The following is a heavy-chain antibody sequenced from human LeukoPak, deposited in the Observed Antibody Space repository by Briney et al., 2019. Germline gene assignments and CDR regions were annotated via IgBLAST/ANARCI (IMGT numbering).Heavy chain of an antibody. D-gene: IGHD6-19*01. J-gene: IGHJ4*02. Sequence: GGSLRLSCAASEFIFSSHWMSWVRQAPGKGLEWVANIKQDGSEEHYVDSVKGRFTISRDNAKNSLYLQMNGLRAEDTAVYYCAREGHSSGLLFDHWGQGTLVTVSS. V-gene: IGHV3-7*01. CDR1: EFIFSSHW. CDR3: AREGHSSGLLFDH. CDR2: IKQDGSEE.